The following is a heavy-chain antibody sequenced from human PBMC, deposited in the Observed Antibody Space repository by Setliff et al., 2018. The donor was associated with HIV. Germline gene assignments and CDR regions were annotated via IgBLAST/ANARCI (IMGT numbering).Heavy chain of an antibody. CDR3: AKDRGNYNYYGMDV. CDR2: INNDGSTT. V-gene: IGHV3-74*01. J-gene: IGHJ6*02. CDR1: GFTFSNSW. Sequence: GGSLRLSCAASGFTFSNSWMHWVRQAPGKGPEWVSYINNDGSTTGYGDSVKGRFTISRDNAKNSLYLQMNSLRVEDTALYYCAKDRGNYNYYGMDVWGQGTTVT. D-gene: IGHD3-16*01.